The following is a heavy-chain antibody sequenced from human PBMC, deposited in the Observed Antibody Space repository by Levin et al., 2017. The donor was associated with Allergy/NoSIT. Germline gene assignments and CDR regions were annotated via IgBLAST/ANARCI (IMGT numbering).Heavy chain of an antibody. Sequence: SETLSLTCVVYGGSLSGYYWNWIRQPPGKGLEWIGEINHTGSTTYNPSLKSRVTISIDTSKNHLSLRLTSVTAADTAVYYCARVGFTYGWSFDMWGQGTMVTVSS. CDR3: ARVGFTYGWSFDM. D-gene: IGHD5-18*01. J-gene: IGHJ3*02. CDR1: GGSLSGYY. CDR2: INHTGST. V-gene: IGHV4-34*01.